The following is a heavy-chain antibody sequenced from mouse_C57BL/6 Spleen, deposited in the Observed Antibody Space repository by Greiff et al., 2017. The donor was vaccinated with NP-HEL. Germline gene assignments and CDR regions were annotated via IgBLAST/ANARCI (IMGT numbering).Heavy chain of an antibody. V-gene: IGHV1-82*01. CDR3: ARPTLFYGSFAY. CDR1: GYAFSSSW. D-gene: IGHD2-1*01. J-gene: IGHJ3*01. Sequence: VQLQQSGPELVKPGASVKISCKASGYAFSSSWMNWVKQRPGKGLEWIGRIYPGDGDTNYNGKFKGKATMTAYKSSSAAYMQLSSLTSEDSAVYCCARPTLFYGSFAYWGQGTLVTVSA. CDR2: IYPGDGDT.